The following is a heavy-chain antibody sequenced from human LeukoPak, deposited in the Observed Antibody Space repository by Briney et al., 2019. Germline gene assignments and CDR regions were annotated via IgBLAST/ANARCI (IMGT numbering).Heavy chain of an antibody. V-gene: IGHV3-23*01. CDR3: VREDTPATANY. CDR2: ISGGGDIT. D-gene: IGHD2-21*02. CDR1: GFTFSRYS. J-gene: IGHJ4*02. Sequence: PGGSLRLSCAASGFTFSRYSVNWVRQAPGKGLEWVSAISGGGDITYYADSVTGRFTISRDNSKDTLFLQMHSLRPGDTAVYYCVREDTPATANYWGQGTLVTISS.